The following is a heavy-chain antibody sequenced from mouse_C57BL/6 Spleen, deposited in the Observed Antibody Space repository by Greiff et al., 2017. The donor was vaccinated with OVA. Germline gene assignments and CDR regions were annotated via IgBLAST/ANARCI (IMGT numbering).Heavy chain of an antibody. V-gene: IGHV1-76*01. CDR2: IYPGSGNT. Sequence: QVQLKQSGAELVRPGASVKLSCKASGYTFTDYYINWVKQRPGQGLEWIARIYPGSGNTYYNEKFKGKATLTAEKSSSTAYMQLSSLTSEDSAVYFCAREFITTVVHYAMDYWGQGTSVTVSS. J-gene: IGHJ4*01. CDR3: AREFITTVVHYAMDY. D-gene: IGHD1-1*01. CDR1: GYTFTDYY.